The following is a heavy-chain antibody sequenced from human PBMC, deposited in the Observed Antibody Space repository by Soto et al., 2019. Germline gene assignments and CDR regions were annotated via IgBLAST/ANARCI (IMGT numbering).Heavy chain of an antibody. J-gene: IGHJ4*02. Sequence: GGSLRLSCAASGFTFSTYAMPWVRQAPGKGLEWVAVISYDGSNKYYADSVKGRFTISRDNSKDTLYLQMNSLRVEDTAIYYCARAYTSGWSQSAGSWGQGTLVTVSS. V-gene: IGHV3-30*03. CDR1: GFTFSTYA. CDR2: ISYDGSNK. CDR3: ARAYTSGWSQSAGS. D-gene: IGHD6-19*01.